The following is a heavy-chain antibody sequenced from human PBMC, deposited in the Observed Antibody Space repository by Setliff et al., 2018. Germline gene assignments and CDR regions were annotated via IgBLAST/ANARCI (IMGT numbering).Heavy chain of an antibody. Sequence: ASVKVSCKTSGYSFTKYFLHWVRQAPGQGLEWMGRVFTATDDTQFRTEFQGRVSVTRDTSMSTTYMELSGLRSDDTAVYYCVRQDILTGYYAFDYWGKGTLVT. V-gene: IGHV1-2*06. J-gene: IGHJ4*02. CDR3: VRQDILTGYYAFDY. CDR2: VFTATDDT. CDR1: GYSFTKYF. D-gene: IGHD3-9*01.